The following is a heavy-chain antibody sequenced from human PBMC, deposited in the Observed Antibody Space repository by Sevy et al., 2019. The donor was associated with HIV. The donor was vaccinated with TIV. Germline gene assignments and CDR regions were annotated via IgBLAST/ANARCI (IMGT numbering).Heavy chain of an antibody. D-gene: IGHD4-4*01. Sequence: SETLSLTCAVSGYSISSRYYWGWVRQPPGKGLEWIASMYYSGSTYYNPSLRSRVTISLDTSENQFSLKLTSVTAADTAVYYCASDITSNWLFFGYWGQGILVTGSS. CDR3: ASDITSNWLFFGY. J-gene: IGHJ4*02. CDR2: MYYSGST. V-gene: IGHV4-38-2*01. CDR1: GYSISSRYY.